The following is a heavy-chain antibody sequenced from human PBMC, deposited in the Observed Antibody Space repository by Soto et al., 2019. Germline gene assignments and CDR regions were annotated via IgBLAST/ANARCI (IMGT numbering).Heavy chain of an antibody. CDR1: GGSISSSSYY. CDR3: ARTFWSRYSKNV. D-gene: IGHD3-3*01. J-gene: IGHJ6*02. CDR2: IYYSGST. V-gene: IGHV4-39*01. Sequence: PSETLSLTCTVSGGSISSSSYYWGWIRQPPGKGLEWIGSIYYSGSTYYNPSLKSRVTISVDTSKNQFSLKLSSVTAADTAVYYCARTFWSRYSKNVWGQGTTVTVSS.